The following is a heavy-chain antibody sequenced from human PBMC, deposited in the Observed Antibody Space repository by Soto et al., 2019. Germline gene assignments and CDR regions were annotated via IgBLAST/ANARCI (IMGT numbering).Heavy chain of an antibody. D-gene: IGHD6-13*01. J-gene: IGHJ4*02. CDR2: IWYDGSNK. V-gene: IGHV3-33*01. CDR3: ARDQGSAASAADY. Sequence: QVQLVESGGGVVQPGRSLRLSCAASGFTFSSYGMHWVRQAPGKGLEWVAVIWYDGSNKYYVDSVKGRFTISRDNSKNTLYLQMNSLRAEDTAVYYCARDQGSAASAADYWGQGTLVTVSS. CDR1: GFTFSSYG.